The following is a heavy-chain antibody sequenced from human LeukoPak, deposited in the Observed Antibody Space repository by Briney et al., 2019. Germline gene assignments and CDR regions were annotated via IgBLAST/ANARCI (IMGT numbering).Heavy chain of an antibody. J-gene: IGHJ4*02. D-gene: IGHD5-18*01. V-gene: IGHV3-74*01. CDR1: GFTFSNYW. CDR2: INSDGSST. Sequence: GGSLRLSCAASGFTFSNYWMHWVRQAPGKGLVWVSRINSDGSSTTYADSVKGRFTISRDNGQNTLYLQMNGLRAEDTAVYYCAREGRGYSYAFEYWGQGTLVTVSS. CDR3: AREGRGYSYAFEY.